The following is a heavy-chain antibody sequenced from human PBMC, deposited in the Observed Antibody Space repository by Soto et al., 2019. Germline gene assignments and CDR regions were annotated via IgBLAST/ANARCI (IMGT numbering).Heavy chain of an antibody. CDR2: ISGSGGST. CDR1: GFTFSSYA. J-gene: IGHJ6*02. Sequence: EVQLLESGGGLVQPGGSLRLSCAASGFTFSSYAMSWVRQAPGKGLEWVSAISGSGGSTYYADSVKGRFTISRDNSKNTRYLQMNSLRAEDTAVYYCAKDQVRGYCSGGSCYASDYYYGMDVWGQGTTVTVSS. CDR3: AKDQVRGYCSGGSCYASDYYYGMDV. V-gene: IGHV3-23*01. D-gene: IGHD2-15*01.